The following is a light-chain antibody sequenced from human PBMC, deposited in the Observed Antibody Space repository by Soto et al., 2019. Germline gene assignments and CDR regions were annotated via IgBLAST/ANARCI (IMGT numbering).Light chain of an antibody. V-gene: IGKV1-39*01. CDR1: QGISNY. CDR3: QQSYSLT. J-gene: IGKJ3*01. Sequence: DIQMTQSPSSLSASVGGRVTITCRASQGISNYLAWYQQKPGKVPKLLIYAASSLKSGVPSRFSGSGSGTDFTLTISSLQPEDFGTYYCQQSYSLTFGPGTKVDI. CDR2: AAS.